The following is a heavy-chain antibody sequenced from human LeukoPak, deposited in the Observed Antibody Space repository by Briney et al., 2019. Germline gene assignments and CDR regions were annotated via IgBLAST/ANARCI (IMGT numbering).Heavy chain of an antibody. Sequence: SETLSLTCAVYGGSFSGYYWSWIRQPPGKGLEWIGSIYYSGSTYYNPSLKSRVTISVDTSKNQFSLKLSSVTAADTAVYYCLVESSSWYTGDYYYYYMDVWGKGTTVTVSS. CDR1: GGSFSGYY. V-gene: IGHV4-34*03. D-gene: IGHD6-13*01. CDR3: LVESSSWYTGDYYYYYMDV. J-gene: IGHJ6*03. CDR2: IYYSGST.